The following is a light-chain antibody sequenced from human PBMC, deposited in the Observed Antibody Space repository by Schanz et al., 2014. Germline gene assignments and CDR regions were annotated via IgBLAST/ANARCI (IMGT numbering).Light chain of an antibody. CDR1: SSDVGSYNL. Sequence: QSVLTQPASVSGSPGQSITISCTGTSSDVGSYNLVSWYQQHPGKAPKLMIYEVNKRPSGVPDRFSGSKSGNTASLTVSGLQAEDEADYYCSSYAGSNNFCVFGTGTKVTVL. CDR2: EVN. J-gene: IGLJ1*01. V-gene: IGLV2-8*01. CDR3: SSYAGSNNFCV.